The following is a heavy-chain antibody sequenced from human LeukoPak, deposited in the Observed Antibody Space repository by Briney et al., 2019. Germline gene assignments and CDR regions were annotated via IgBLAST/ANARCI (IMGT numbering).Heavy chain of an antibody. CDR2: INPNSGGT. Sequence: ASVKVSCKASGYTFTGYFVHWVRQAPGQGLEWMGWINPNSGGTNYAQKFQGRVTMTTDTSISTAYMELSRLRSDDTAVYYCARDWYSSSWYARPLDYWGQGTLVTVSS. CDR1: GYTFTGYF. J-gene: IGHJ4*02. D-gene: IGHD6-13*01. V-gene: IGHV1-2*02. CDR3: ARDWYSSSWYARPLDY.